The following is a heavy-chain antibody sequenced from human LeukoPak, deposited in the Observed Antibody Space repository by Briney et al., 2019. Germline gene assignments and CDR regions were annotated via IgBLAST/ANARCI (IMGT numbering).Heavy chain of an antibody. CDR3: AREKQSSSWYSFDY. CDR2: ISAYNGNT. J-gene: IGHJ4*02. D-gene: IGHD6-13*01. Sequence: GGSLRLSCTVSGFTVRTTLMDWVRQAPGQGLEWMGWISAYNGNTNYAQKLQGRVTMTTDTSTSTAYMELRSLRSDDTAVYYCAREKQSSSWYSFDYWGQGTLVTVSS. V-gene: IGHV1-18*04. CDR1: GFTVRTTL.